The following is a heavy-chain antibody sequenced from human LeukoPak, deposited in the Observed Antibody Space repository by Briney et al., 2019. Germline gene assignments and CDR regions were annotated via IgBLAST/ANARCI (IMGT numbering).Heavy chain of an antibody. CDR3: VKGGYYINDAFDI. Sequence: PGGSLRLSCAASGFTFSSYWMHWVRQVPGKGLVWVSSIDSGSSTSYADSVKGRFTISRDNAKKMLYLQMNSLRAEDTAVYYCVKGGYYINDAFDIWGQGTMVTVSS. CDR1: GFTFSSYW. D-gene: IGHD3-22*01. CDR2: IDSGSST. V-gene: IGHV3-74*01. J-gene: IGHJ3*02.